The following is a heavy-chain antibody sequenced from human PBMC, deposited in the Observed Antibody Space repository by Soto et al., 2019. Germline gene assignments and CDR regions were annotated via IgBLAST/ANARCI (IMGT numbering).Heavy chain of an antibody. V-gene: IGHV3-13*01. CDR1: GFTFSSYD. CDR2: IGTAGDT. Sequence: QPGGSLRLSCAASGFTFSSYDMHWVRQATGKGLEWVSAIGTAGDTYYPGSVKGRFTISRENAKNSLYLQMNSLRAGDTAVYYCARGGGYGDYYYYGMDVWGQGTTVTVSS. D-gene: IGHD5-12*01. J-gene: IGHJ6*02. CDR3: ARGGGYGDYYYYGMDV.